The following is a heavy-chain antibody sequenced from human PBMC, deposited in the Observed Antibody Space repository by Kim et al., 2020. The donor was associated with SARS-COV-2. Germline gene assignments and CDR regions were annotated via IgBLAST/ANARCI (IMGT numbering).Heavy chain of an antibody. CDR2: IYYSGST. Sequence: SETLSLTCTVSGGSVSSGSYYWSWIRQPPGKGLEWIGYIYYSGSTNYNPSLKSRVTISVDTSKNQFSLKLSSVTAADTAVYYCARAYDREYYFDYWGQGTLVTVSS. D-gene: IGHD3-22*01. CDR3: ARAYDREYYFDY. CDR1: GGSVSSGSYY. J-gene: IGHJ4*02. V-gene: IGHV4-61*01.